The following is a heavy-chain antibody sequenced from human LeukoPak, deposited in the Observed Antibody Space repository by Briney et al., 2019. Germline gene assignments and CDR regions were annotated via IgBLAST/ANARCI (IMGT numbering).Heavy chain of an antibody. CDR2: ISYSGST. Sequence: SETLSLTCTVSGGSISNYYWTWIRQPPGKGLEWIGYISYSGSTNYNPSLKTRVTMSVDTSKIQISLKLSSVTAADTAVYYCADYDSSGRDYWGQGTLVTVSS. V-gene: IGHV4-59*03. D-gene: IGHD3-22*01. CDR1: GGSISNYY. CDR3: ADYDSSGRDY. J-gene: IGHJ4*02.